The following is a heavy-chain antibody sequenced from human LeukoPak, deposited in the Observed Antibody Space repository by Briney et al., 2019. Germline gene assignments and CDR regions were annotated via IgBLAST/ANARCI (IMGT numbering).Heavy chain of an antibody. D-gene: IGHD3-22*01. V-gene: IGHV5-51*01. J-gene: IGHJ4*02. Sequence: GESLRISCKGSGYSFTTYWINWVRQMPGKGLEWMGIIYPGDSDTRYSPSFQGQVTISADKSISTAYLQWSSLKASDTAMYYCARGPGSYYDSSGYYYVGLIIDYWGQGTLVTVSS. CDR1: GYSFTTYW. CDR2: IYPGDSDT. CDR3: ARGPGSYYDSSGYYYVGLIIDY.